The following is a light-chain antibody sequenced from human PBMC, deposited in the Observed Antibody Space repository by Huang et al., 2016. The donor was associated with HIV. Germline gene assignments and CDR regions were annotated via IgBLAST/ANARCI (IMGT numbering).Light chain of an antibody. J-gene: IGKJ2*01. CDR1: QSVSSY. Sequence: EIVLTHSPATLSLSPWERATLSCSASQSVSSYLAWYKQKPGQAPRLLIYDASNRATGIPARFRGSGSGTDFTLTISSLEPEDFAVYYCQQRSNWPYTFGQGTKLEIK. CDR3: QQRSNWPYT. CDR2: DAS. V-gene: IGKV3-11*01.